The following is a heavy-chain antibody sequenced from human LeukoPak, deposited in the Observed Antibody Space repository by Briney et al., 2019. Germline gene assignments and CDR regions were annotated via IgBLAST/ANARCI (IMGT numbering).Heavy chain of an antibody. J-gene: IGHJ3*02. D-gene: IGHD5/OR15-5a*01. CDR3: ARDPNIVSTVTLRAFDI. CDR1: GGSISSSSW. CDR2: VYHSGSP. V-gene: IGHV4-4*02. Sequence: SETLSLTCTVSGGSISSSSWWSWVRQPPGKGLEWIGEVYHSGSPNYNPSFRGRVTILVDKSKNQFSLNLGSLTAADTAVYYCARDPNIVSTVTLRAFDIWGQGTMVSVSS.